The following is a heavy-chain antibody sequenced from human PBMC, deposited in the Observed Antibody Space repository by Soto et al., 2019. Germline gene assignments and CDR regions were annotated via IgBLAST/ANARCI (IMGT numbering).Heavy chain of an antibody. V-gene: IGHV1-69*13. CDR2: IIPIFGTA. J-gene: IGHJ6*02. Sequence: ASVKVSCKASGGTFSSYSISWVRQAPGQGLECMGGIIPIFGTANYAQKFQGRVTITADESTSTAYMELSSLRSEDTAVYYCARGTLRDFWSGYPYGMDVWGQGTTVTVSS. CDR3: ARGTLRDFWSGYPYGMDV. D-gene: IGHD3-3*01. CDR1: GGTFSSYS.